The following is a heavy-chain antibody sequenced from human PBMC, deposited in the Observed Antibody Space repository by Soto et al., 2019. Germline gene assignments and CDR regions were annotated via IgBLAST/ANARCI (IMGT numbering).Heavy chain of an antibody. J-gene: IGHJ4*02. CDR3: ARTIPPRGATKTYYFDY. Sequence: PGGSLRLSCAASGFTFSSYAMHWVRQAPGKGLEWVAVISYDGSNKYYADSVKGRFTISRDNSKNTLYLQMNSLRAEDTAVYYCARTIPPRGATKTYYFDYWGQGTLVTVSS. CDR2: ISYDGSNK. V-gene: IGHV3-30-3*01. CDR1: GFTFSSYA. D-gene: IGHD1-26*01.